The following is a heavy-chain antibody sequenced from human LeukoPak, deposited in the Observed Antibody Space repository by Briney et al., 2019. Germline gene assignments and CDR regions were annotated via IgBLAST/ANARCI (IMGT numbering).Heavy chain of an antibody. V-gene: IGHV4-59*12. Sequence: SETLSLTCTVSGGSISSYYWSWIRQPPGKGLEWIGYIYYSGSTNYNPSLKSRVTMSVDTSKNQFSLKLSSVTAADTAVYYCARDGEAARRSVWGDAFDIWGQGTMVTVSS. CDR1: GGSISSYY. J-gene: IGHJ3*02. CDR2: IYYSGST. CDR3: ARDGEAARRSVWGDAFDI. D-gene: IGHD6-6*01.